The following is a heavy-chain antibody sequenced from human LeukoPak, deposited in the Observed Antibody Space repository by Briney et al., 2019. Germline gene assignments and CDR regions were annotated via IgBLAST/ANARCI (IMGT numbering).Heavy chain of an antibody. CDR2: ISGSGGST. Sequence: PGGSLRLSCAASGFTFSSYAMSWVRQAPGKGLEWVSAISGSGGSTYYADSVKGRFTISGDNSKNTLYLQMNSLRAEDTAVYYCAKDPRSGRYSYGHFDYWGQGTLVTVSS. CDR1: GFTFSSYA. V-gene: IGHV3-23*01. CDR3: AKDPRSGRYSYGHFDY. J-gene: IGHJ4*02. D-gene: IGHD5-18*01.